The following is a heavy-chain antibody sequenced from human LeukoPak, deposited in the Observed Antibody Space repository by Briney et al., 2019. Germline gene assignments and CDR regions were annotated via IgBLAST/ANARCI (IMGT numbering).Heavy chain of an antibody. Sequence: GGSLRLSCAASGFTFSSYSMNWVRQAPGKGLEWVSHITASGTAMFYADSVKGRFTISRDNAKNSLYLQINSLRDEDTAVYYCASSGSYRFDYWGQETLVTVSS. D-gene: IGHD1-26*01. CDR2: ITASGTAM. CDR3: ASSGSYRFDY. J-gene: IGHJ4*02. CDR1: GFTFSSYS. V-gene: IGHV3-48*02.